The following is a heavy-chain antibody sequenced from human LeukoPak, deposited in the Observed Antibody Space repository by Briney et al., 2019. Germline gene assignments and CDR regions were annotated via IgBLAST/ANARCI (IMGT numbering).Heavy chain of an antibody. CDR2: ITCGSSYI. D-gene: IGHD2-21*02. V-gene: IGHV3-21*01. Sequence: PGGSLRLSCAASGFTFSSYSMNWVRQAPGKGLEWVSSITCGSSYIYYADSVKGRFTISRDNAKNSLFLQMNSLRAEDRAVYYCTREDCGGDCCLFDPWGQGTLVTVSS. J-gene: IGHJ5*02. CDR1: GFTFSSYS. CDR3: TREDCGGDCCLFDP.